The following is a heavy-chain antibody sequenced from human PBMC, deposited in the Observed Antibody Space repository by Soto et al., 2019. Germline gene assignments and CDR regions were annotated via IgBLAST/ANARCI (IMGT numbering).Heavy chain of an antibody. J-gene: IGHJ6*02. CDR2: IYYSGST. V-gene: IGHV4-39*01. D-gene: IGHD3-3*01. Sequence: PSETLSLTCTVSGGSISSSSYYWGWIRQPPGKGLEWIGSIYYSGSTYYNPSLKSRVTISVDTSKNQFSLKLSSVTAADTAVYYCARHQGEKADYDFWSGYYTGMSIVPYGMDVWGQGTTVTVSS. CDR3: ARHQGEKADYDFWSGYYTGMSIVPYGMDV. CDR1: GGSISSSSYY.